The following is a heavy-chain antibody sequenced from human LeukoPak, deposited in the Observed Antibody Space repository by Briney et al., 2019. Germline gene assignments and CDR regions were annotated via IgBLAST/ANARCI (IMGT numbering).Heavy chain of an antibody. CDR1: GFTFSSFG. J-gene: IGHJ4*02. CDR2: ISYDGSNK. D-gene: IGHD6-13*01. V-gene: IGHV3-30*18. Sequence: GRSLRLSCAASGFTFSSFGMHWVRQAPGKGLEWVAVISYDGSNKYYADSVKSRFTISRDNSKNTLYLQMNSLRAEDTAVYYCAKGGPGIAAADYWGQGTLVTVSS. CDR3: AKGGPGIAAADY.